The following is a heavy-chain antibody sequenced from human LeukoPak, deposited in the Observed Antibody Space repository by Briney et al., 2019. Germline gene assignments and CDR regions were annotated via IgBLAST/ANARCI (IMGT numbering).Heavy chain of an antibody. CDR1: GFTFSIFE. CDR2: ISSSGSTI. CDR3: ARDPYSGNYGDYYYYYMDV. Sequence: EPGGSLRLSCAASGFTFSIFEMNWVRQAPGRGLEWVSYISSSGSTIYYADSVKGRFTISRDNAKSSLYLQMNSLRDEDTAVYYCARDPYSGNYGDYYYYYMDVWGKGTTVTISS. D-gene: IGHD1-26*01. V-gene: IGHV3-48*03. J-gene: IGHJ6*03.